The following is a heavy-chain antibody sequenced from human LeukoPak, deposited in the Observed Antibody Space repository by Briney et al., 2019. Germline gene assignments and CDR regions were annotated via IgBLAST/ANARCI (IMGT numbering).Heavy chain of an antibody. CDR1: GGSISSYY. CDR2: IYYSGST. J-gene: IGHJ3*02. CDR3: ACLTTADAFDI. D-gene: IGHD3-22*01. Sequence: SEILSLTCTVSGGSISSYYWSWIRQPPGKGLEWIGYIYYSGSTNYNPSLKSRVTISVDTSKNQFSLKLSSVTAADTAVYYCACLTTADAFDIWGQGTMVTVSS. V-gene: IGHV4-59*01.